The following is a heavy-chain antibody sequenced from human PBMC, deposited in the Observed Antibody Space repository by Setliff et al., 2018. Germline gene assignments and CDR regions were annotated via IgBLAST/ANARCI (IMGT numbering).Heavy chain of an antibody. D-gene: IGHD2-21*01. Sequence: SETLSLTCAAYGGTFSHYYWTWIRQSPGKGLEWIGEINHSGSTNYNPSLKSRVTISIDTSKDQFSLRMSSVSAADAAIYYCARGYCDGIGCPAPLYYFDSWGQGTLVTVSS. J-gene: IGHJ4*02. V-gene: IGHV4-34*01. CDR3: ARGYCDGIGCPAPLYYFDS. CDR1: GGTFSHYY. CDR2: INHSGST.